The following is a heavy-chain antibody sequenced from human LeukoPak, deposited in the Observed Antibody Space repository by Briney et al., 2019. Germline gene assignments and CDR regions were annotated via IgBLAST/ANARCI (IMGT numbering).Heavy chain of an antibody. CDR3: AREGWYYYDSSGENAFDI. J-gene: IGHJ3*02. D-gene: IGHD3-22*01. V-gene: IGHV1-2*02. CDR1: GYTFTAYY. Sequence: ASVKVSCKASGYTFTAYYMQWVRQAPGQGLEWMGWINPNSGGTDYAQKFQGRVTMTRDTSINTAYMVLSNLRSDDTAVYYCAREGWYYYDSSGENAFDIWGQGTMVTVSS. CDR2: INPNSGGT.